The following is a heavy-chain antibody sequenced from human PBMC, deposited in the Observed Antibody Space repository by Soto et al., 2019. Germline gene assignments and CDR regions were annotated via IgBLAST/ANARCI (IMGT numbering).Heavy chain of an antibody. V-gene: IGHV3-7*01. CDR1: GFTFSSYW. J-gene: IGHJ6*03. Sequence: GGSLRLSCAASGFTFSSYWMSWVRQAPGKGLEWVANIKQDGSEKYYVDSVKGRFTISRDNAKNSLYLQMNSLRAEDTAVYYCARVSNYVPYYYYYYMDVWGKGTTVTVSS. CDR3: ARVSNYVPYYYYYYMDV. D-gene: IGHD4-4*01. CDR2: IKQDGSEK.